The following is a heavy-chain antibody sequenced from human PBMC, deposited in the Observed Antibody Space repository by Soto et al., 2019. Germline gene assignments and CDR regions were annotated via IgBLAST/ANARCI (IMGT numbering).Heavy chain of an antibody. CDR1: GFTFRSYV. CDR3: ARWGTTGGLDV. Sequence: QVHLVESGGGVVQPGTSLRVSCVGSGFTFRSYVIHWVRQAPGKGLEWVALTSYDGSDEYYGDSVRGRFTISRDNSRNTVDLQMDSLRLEDTAVYYCARWGTTGGLDVWGQGTLVSVSS. D-gene: IGHD3-16*01. V-gene: IGHV3-30*19. CDR2: TSYDGSDE. J-gene: IGHJ1*01.